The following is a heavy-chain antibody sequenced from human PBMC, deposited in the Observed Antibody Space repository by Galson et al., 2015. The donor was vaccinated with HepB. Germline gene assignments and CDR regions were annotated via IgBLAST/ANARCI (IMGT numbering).Heavy chain of an antibody. D-gene: IGHD1-1*01. CDR2: INPDGSET. CDR3: VSLVERRDVAFDI. V-gene: IGHV3-74*01. CDR1: GFSVGRYW. Sequence: SLRLSCAASGFSVGRYWMHWVRQAPGKGLVWVSRINPDGSETDYADSVKGRFTISRDDAKNTLYLQMNSLRAEDTAVYYCVSLVERRDVAFDIWGQGTMVIVSS. J-gene: IGHJ3*02.